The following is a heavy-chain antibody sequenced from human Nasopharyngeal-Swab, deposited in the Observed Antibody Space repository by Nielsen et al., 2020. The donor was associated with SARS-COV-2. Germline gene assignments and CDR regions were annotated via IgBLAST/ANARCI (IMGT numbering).Heavy chain of an antibody. Sequence: GGSLRLSCAASGFTFSSYSMNWVRQAPGKGLEWVSYISSSSSTIYYADSVKGRFTISRDNAKNSLYLQMNSLRAEDTAVYYCASTQWELLRRSGGFDYWGQGTLVTVSS. CDR2: ISSSSSTI. CDR1: GFTFSSYS. CDR3: ASTQWELLRRSGGFDY. J-gene: IGHJ4*02. V-gene: IGHV3-48*04. D-gene: IGHD1-26*01.